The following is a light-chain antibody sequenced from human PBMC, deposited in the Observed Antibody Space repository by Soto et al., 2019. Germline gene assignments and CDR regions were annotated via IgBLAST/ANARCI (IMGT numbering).Light chain of an antibody. CDR3: QQYNNWPPRYT. Sequence: EIVMTQSPATLSVSPGERATLSCRASQSVSNKIAWYQQKPGQAPSLLIYGPSTRATGIPARFSGSGSGTEFTLTISSLQSEDFAVYYCQQYNNWPPRYTFGQGTKLEIK. CDR1: QSVSNK. CDR2: GPS. V-gene: IGKV3-15*01. J-gene: IGKJ2*01.